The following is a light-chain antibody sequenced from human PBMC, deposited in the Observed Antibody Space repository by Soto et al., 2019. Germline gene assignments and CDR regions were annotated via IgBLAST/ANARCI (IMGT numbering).Light chain of an antibody. J-gene: IGKJ1*01. Sequence: QMTQFPSSLSASVGARVTITCRESQSIRTSLNWYQQKPGKAPRLLIYGASTLQSGVPSRFSGSGSATDFTLTVSTLQPEDFAIYYCQQSYTTPRTFGQGTKVEV. CDR1: QSIRTS. CDR3: QQSYTTPRT. V-gene: IGKV1-39*01. CDR2: GAS.